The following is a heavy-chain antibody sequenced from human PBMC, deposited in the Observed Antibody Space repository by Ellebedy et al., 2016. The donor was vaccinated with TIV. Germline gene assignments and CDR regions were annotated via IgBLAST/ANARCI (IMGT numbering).Heavy chain of an antibody. Sequence: ASVKVSXKASGYTFTGYYMHWVRQAPGQGLEWMGWINPNSGGTNYAQKFQGWVTMTRDTSISTAYMELSRLRSDDTAVYYCARGEVTTEQEYYYYGMDVWGQGTLVTVSS. CDR3: ARGEVTTEQEYYYYGMDV. CDR2: INPNSGGT. CDR1: GYTFTGYY. D-gene: IGHD4-17*01. J-gene: IGHJ6*02. V-gene: IGHV1-2*04.